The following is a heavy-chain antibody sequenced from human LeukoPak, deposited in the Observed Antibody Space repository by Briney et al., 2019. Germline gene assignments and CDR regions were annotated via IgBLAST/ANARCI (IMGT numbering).Heavy chain of an antibody. CDR2: ISSSSYI. J-gene: IGHJ4*02. D-gene: IGHD5-12*01. CDR1: GFTFSSYS. CDR3: ARVRGYSGYPDY. V-gene: IGHV3-21*01. Sequence: GGSLRLSCAASGFTFSSYSMNWVRQAPGKGLEWVSSISSSSYIYYADSVKGRFTISRDNAKNSLYLQMNSLRAEDTAVYYCARVRGYSGYPDYWGQGTLVTVSS.